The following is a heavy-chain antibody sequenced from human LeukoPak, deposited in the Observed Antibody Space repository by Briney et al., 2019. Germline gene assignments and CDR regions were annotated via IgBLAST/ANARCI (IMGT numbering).Heavy chain of an antibody. CDR3: ARARGYSGYDGFDI. Sequence: ASAKVSCKASGYTFTGHYMHWVRQAPGQGLEWMGWINTESGGTNYVQKFQGRVTMTWDTSISTAYMELSSLRSDDTAVYYCARARGYSGYDGFDIWGQGTMVTVSS. D-gene: IGHD5-12*01. CDR2: INTESGGT. J-gene: IGHJ3*02. V-gene: IGHV1-2*02. CDR1: GYTFTGHY.